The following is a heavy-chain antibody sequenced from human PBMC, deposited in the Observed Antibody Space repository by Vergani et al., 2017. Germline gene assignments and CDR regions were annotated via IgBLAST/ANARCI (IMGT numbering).Heavy chain of an antibody. Sequence: EVQLVESGGGLVQPGRSLRLSCAASGFTFDDYAMHWVRQDPGKGLEWVSGISWNSGRIGYADSVKGRVTISRDTAKNSLYLQMNSLRAEATALYYCAKVKCRSGGSCYSAFDIWGQGTMVTVSS. CDR3: AKVKCRSGGSCYSAFDI. CDR2: ISWNSGRI. D-gene: IGHD2-15*01. J-gene: IGHJ3*02. V-gene: IGHV3-9*01. CDR1: GFTFDDYA.